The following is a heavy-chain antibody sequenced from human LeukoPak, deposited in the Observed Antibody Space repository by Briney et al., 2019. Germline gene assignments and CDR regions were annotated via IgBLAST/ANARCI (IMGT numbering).Heavy chain of an antibody. J-gene: IGHJ4*02. CDR3: ASLGAMVRGDPIDY. CDR2: IIPILGIA. CDR1: GGTFSSYA. V-gene: IGHV1-69*04. D-gene: IGHD3-10*01. Sequence: VASVKVSCKASGGTFSSYAISWVRQAPGQGLEWMGRIIPILGIANYAQKFQGRVTITADKSTSTAYMELSSLRSEDTAVYYCASLGAMVRGDPIDYWGQGTLVTVSS.